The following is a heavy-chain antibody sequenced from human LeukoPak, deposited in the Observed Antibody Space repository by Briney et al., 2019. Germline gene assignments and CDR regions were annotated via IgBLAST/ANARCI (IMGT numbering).Heavy chain of an antibody. D-gene: IGHD6-13*01. CDR1: GFTFSSYG. J-gene: IGHJ4*02. Sequence: PGRSLRLSCAASGFTFSSYGMLWVRQAPGKGLEWVAVISYDGSNKYYADSVKGRFTISRDNSKNTLYLQMNSLRAEDTAVYYCAIYTTAAGTSFDYWGQGTLVTVSS. V-gene: IGHV3-30*03. CDR2: ISYDGSNK. CDR3: AIYTTAAGTSFDY.